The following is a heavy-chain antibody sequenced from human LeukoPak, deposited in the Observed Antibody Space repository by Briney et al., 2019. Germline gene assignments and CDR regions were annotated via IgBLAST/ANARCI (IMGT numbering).Heavy chain of an antibody. CDR2: IWYDGSNK. J-gene: IGHJ4*02. V-gene: IGHV3-33*01. Sequence: GRSLRLSCAASGFTFSSYGMHWVRQAPGKGLEWGAVIWYDGSNKYYADSVKGRFTISRDNSKNTLYLQMNSLRAEDTAVYYCAREEVVAARAWFDYWGQGTLVTVSS. CDR1: GFTFSSYG. D-gene: IGHD2-15*01. CDR3: AREEVVAARAWFDY.